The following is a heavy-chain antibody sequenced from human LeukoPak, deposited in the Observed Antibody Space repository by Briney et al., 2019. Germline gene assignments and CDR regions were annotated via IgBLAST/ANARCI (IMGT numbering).Heavy chain of an antibody. CDR2: IYYSGYT. J-gene: IGHJ4*02. CDR3: ARDRLKNYYDSSGYSDY. Sequence: SETLSLTCTVSGGSISSYYWSWIRQPPGKGLKWIGNIYYSGYTTYSPSLRSRVTISVDTSKNQFSLKLRSVTAADTAVYYCARDRLKNYYDSSGYSDYWGQGTLVTVSS. D-gene: IGHD3-22*01. V-gene: IGHV4-59*01. CDR1: GGSISSYY.